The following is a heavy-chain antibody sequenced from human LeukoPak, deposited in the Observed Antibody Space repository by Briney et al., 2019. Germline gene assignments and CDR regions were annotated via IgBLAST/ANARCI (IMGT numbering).Heavy chain of an antibody. V-gene: IGHV4-31*03. J-gene: IGHJ3*02. Sequence: SETLSLTCTVSGGSISSGGYYWSWIRQHPGKGLEWIGYIYYSGTTYYNPSLKSRLTISVDTPNNQFSLKLSSVTAADTAVYYCAREKWETVFAFDIWGQGTVVTVSS. CDR1: GGSISSGGYY. D-gene: IGHD1-26*01. CDR2: IYYSGTT. CDR3: AREKWETVFAFDI.